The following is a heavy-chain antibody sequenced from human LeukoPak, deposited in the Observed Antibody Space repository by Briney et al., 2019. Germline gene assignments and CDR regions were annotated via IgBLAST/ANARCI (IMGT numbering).Heavy chain of an antibody. CDR2: INPNSGGT. J-gene: IGHJ3*02. D-gene: IGHD6-19*01. CDR1: GYTFTGYY. CDR3: ARDAPDSSGWYSDAFDI. V-gene: IGHV1-2*02. Sequence: VASVKVSCKASGYTFTGYYMHWVRQAPGQGLEWMGWINPNSGGTNYAQKLQGRVTMTTDTSTSTAYMELRSLRSDDTAVYYCARDAPDSSGWYSDAFDIWGQGTMVTVSS.